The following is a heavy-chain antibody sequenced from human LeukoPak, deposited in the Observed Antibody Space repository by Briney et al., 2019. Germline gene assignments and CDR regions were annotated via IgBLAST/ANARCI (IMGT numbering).Heavy chain of an antibody. CDR3: ARVEKYTSSGPTDP. J-gene: IGHJ5*02. D-gene: IGHD6-13*01. CDR2: IYYSGST. CDR1: GFTFSSYA. V-gene: IGHV4-39*07. Sequence: GSLRLSCAASGFTFSSYAMSWVRQAAGKGLEWIGSIYYSGSTYYNPSLKSRVTISVDTSKNQFSLKLSSVTAADTAVYYCARVEKYTSSGPTDPWGQGTLVTVSS.